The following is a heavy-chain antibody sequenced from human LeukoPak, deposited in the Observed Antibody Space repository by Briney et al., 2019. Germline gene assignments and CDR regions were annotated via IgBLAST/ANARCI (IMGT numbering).Heavy chain of an antibody. CDR1: GFTFSSYW. CDR3: AKDMGYCSSTSCYVFDY. V-gene: IGHV3-74*01. D-gene: IGHD2-2*01. Sequence: GGSLRLSCAASGFTFSSYWMHWVRQVPGKGLVWVARINPGGSSITYADSVKGRFTISRDNAKNSLYLQMNSLRAEDTALYYCAKDMGYCSSTSCYVFDYWGQGTLVTVSS. CDR2: INPGGSSI. J-gene: IGHJ4*02.